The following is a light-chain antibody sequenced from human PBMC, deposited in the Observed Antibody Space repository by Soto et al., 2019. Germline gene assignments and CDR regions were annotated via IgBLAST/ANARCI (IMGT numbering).Light chain of an antibody. Sequence: SALTQPASVSGSPGQSITISCTGNSSDVGSYNLVAWYQQHPGKVPKLMISEVTKRPSGVSNRFSGSKSVNTASLTISGLQAEDEADYYCCSYAGSGTYVVFGGGTKLTVL. J-gene: IGLJ2*01. V-gene: IGLV2-23*02. CDR3: CSYAGSGTYVV. CDR2: EVT. CDR1: SSDVGSYNL.